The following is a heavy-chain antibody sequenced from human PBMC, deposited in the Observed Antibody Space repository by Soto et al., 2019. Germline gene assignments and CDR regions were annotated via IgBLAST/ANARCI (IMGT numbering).Heavy chain of an antibody. J-gene: IGHJ4*02. CDR1: GSSISSSSYS. CDR2: IIYSGST. Sequence: QLQLQESGPGLVKPSETLSLTCTVSGSSISSSSYSWGWIRQPPGKGLEWIGSIIYSGSTYYNPSLKSRVTITVDTSKKQFALKLSAVTDAETAVYYCATEGTQNGVRGCSMLWYWGQGTLVPGSS. CDR3: ATEGTQNGVRGCSMLWY. V-gene: IGHV4-39*01. D-gene: IGHD3-10*01.